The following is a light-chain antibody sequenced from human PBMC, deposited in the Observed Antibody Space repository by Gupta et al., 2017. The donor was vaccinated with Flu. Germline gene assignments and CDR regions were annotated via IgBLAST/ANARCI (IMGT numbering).Light chain of an antibody. CDR2: KDN. CDR3: QAGNSGTVV. J-gene: IGLJ3*02. CDR1: KWGDKY. V-gene: IGLV3-1*01. Sequence: TASITCSGGKWGDKYACRHQPKPAQSLLLVIYKDNKRASGIPDRFSGSDSGNTATLTMSETEDGDDDYYYCQAGNSGTVVFGGGTKLTVL.